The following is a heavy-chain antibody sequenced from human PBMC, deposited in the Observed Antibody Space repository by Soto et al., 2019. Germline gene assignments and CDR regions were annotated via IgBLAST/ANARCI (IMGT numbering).Heavy chain of an antibody. CDR1: GFTFSSYG. V-gene: IGHV3-30*18. CDR3: AKDTHNDPSSIAARFIYYYYGMDV. D-gene: IGHD6-6*01. J-gene: IGHJ6*02. Sequence: PGGSLRLSCAASGFTFSSYGMHWVRQAPGKGLEWVAVISYDGSNKYYADSVKGRFTISRDNSKNTLYLQMNSLRAEGTAVYYCAKDTHNDPSSIAARFIYYYYGMDVWGQGTTVTVSS. CDR2: ISYDGSNK.